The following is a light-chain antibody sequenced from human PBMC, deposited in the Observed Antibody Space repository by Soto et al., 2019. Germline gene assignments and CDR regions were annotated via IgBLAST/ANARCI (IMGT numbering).Light chain of an antibody. CDR3: QQHGTSPWT. J-gene: IGKJ1*01. CDR2: GAS. Sequence: EIVLTQSPGTLSLSPGERATLSCRASQSISSIYLAWYQQKPGQAPRLLIYGASSRAVGIPDNFSGSGSGTDFTLTISRLEPEDFAVYYCQQHGTSPWTFGQGTKVEIK. V-gene: IGKV3-20*01. CDR1: QSISSIY.